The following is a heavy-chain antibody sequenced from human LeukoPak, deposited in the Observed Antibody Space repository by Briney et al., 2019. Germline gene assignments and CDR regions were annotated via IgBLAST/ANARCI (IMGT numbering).Heavy chain of an antibody. CDR1: GFTFSSYA. Sequence: SGGSLRLSCAASGFTFSSYAMSWVRQAPGKGLEWVSASSGSGGSTYYADSVKGRFTISRDNAKNSLYLQMNSLRAEDTAVYYCARDRRYYDSSGYKSGVDYWGQGTLVTVSS. J-gene: IGHJ4*02. CDR3: ARDRRYYDSSGYKSGVDY. CDR2: SSGSGGST. V-gene: IGHV3-23*01. D-gene: IGHD3-22*01.